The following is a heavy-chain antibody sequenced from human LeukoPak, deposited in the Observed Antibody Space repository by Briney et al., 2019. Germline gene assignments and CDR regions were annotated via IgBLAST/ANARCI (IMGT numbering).Heavy chain of an antibody. Sequence: SETLSLTCTVSGDSISSGSYYWGWIRQPPGRGLEWIGSIYYSGNTYYNPSLRSRVTISVDTSKNQFSLKLSSVTAADTAVYYCARPVDDSSSYYFYYYYMDVWGKGTTVTVSS. J-gene: IGHJ6*03. CDR1: GDSISSGSYY. CDR3: ARPVDDSSSYYFYYYYMDV. V-gene: IGHV4-39*07. D-gene: IGHD3-22*01. CDR2: IYYSGNT.